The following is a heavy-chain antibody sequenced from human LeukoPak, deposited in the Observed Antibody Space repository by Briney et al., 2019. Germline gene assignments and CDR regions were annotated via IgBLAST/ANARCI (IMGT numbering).Heavy chain of an antibody. CDR2: ISWNSGSI. CDR1: GFTFDDYA. CDR3: AKYYDSSGYYYDYFDS. Sequence: GGSLRLSCAASGFTFDDYAMHRVRQAPGKGLEWVSGISWNSGSIGYADSVKGRFTISRDNAKNSLYLQMNSLRAEDTAVYYCAKYYDSSGYYYDYFDSWGQGTLVTVSS. V-gene: IGHV3-9*01. J-gene: IGHJ4*02. D-gene: IGHD3-22*01.